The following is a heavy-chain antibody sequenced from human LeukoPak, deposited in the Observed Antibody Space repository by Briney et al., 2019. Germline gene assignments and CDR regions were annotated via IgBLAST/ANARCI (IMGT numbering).Heavy chain of an antibody. D-gene: IGHD3-3*01. Sequence: PSETLSLTCTVSGGSISSSRYYWGWIRQPPGKGLEWIGSIYYSGSTYYNPSLKSRVTISVDTSKNQFSLKLSSVTAADTAVYYCARLRRWYDFWSGYDYWGQGTLVTVSS. J-gene: IGHJ4*02. CDR1: GGSISSSRYY. V-gene: IGHV4-39*01. CDR2: IYYSGST. CDR3: ARLRRWYDFWSGYDY.